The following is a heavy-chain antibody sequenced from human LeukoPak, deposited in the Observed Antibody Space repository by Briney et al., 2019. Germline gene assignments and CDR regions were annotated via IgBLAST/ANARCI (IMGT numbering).Heavy chain of an antibody. CDR1: GFTFSSYA. CDR3: AKTVTHYYDSSGYPDY. CDR2: ISGRGGST. D-gene: IGHD3-22*01. J-gene: IGHJ4*02. V-gene: IGHV3-23*01. Sequence: GGSLRLSCAASGFTFSSYAMSWVRQAPGKGLEWVSGISGRGGSTYYADSVKGRFTISRDNSKNALYLQMNSLRAEDTAVYYCAKTVTHYYDSSGYPDYWGQGTLVTVSS.